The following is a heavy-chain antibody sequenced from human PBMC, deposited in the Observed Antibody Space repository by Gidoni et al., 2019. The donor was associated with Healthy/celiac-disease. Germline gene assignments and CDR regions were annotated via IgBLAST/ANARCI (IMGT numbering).Heavy chain of an antibody. J-gene: IGHJ3*02. D-gene: IGHD6-13*01. CDR1: GFTFSSYG. V-gene: IGHV3-30*18. CDR3: AKAGFSPYTSSWYLAAFDI. Sequence: QVQLVESGGGVVQPGRSLRLSCAASGFTFSSYGMHWVRQAPGKGLEWVAVISYEGSNKYYADSGKGRFTISRDNSKNTLYLQMNSLRAEDTAVYYCAKAGFSPYTSSWYLAAFDIWGQGTMVTVSS. CDR2: ISYEGSNK.